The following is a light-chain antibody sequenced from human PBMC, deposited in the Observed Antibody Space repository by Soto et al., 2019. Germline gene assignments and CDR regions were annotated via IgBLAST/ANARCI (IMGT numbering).Light chain of an antibody. J-gene: IGKJ1*01. Sequence: EIVLTQSPGTLSLSPGERATLSCRTSQSVSSNYLAWYQQKPGQAPRLLIYGVSSRATGIPDRFSGSGSGTEFTLTINSLQSEDFAVYYCQQYNNWPRTFGQGTKVDIK. CDR1: QSVSSN. CDR3: QQYNNWPRT. CDR2: GVS. V-gene: IGKV3D-15*01.